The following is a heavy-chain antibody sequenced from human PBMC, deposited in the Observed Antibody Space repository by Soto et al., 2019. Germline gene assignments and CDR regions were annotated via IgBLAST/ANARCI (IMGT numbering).Heavy chain of an antibody. CDR2: ISRTGDSA. CDR1: GFSFSDYA. J-gene: IGHJ5*01. Sequence: EVHLLESGGALVQPGGSLTLSCAASGFSFSDYAMSWVRQAPGKGLEWVSSISRTGDSAYYADSVKGRFAISRDRSKNRLSLQMKSLGGEDTAVYYCAKGPDGSGYYRNWFDSWGQGTLITVSS. CDR3: AKGPDGSGYYRNWFDS. D-gene: IGHD3-22*01. V-gene: IGHV3-23*01.